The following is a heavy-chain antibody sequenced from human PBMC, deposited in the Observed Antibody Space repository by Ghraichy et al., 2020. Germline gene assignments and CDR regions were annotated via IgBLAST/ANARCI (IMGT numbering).Heavy chain of an antibody. J-gene: IGHJ5*02. CDR1: GASISSSDW. D-gene: IGHD3-22*01. Sequence: SETLSLTCAVSGASISSSDWWTWVRQPPGKGLEWLAEMHHGGNTNYNPSIRSRVTISLDKSRNLLSLNVKSVTAADTAVYFCARVPCCPSGFFDGSGYYWEMRWFDPWGRGTLVTVAS. CDR3: ARVPCCPSGFFDGSGYYWEMRWFDP. CDR2: MHHGGNT. V-gene: IGHV4-4*02.